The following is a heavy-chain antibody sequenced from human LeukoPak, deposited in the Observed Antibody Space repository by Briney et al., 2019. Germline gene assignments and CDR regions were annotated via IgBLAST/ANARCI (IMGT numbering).Heavy chain of an antibody. CDR1: GFIFSRSW. V-gene: IGHV3-74*01. J-gene: IGHJ4*02. CDR3: AGGVNGNSEY. CDR2: INTDASVT. D-gene: IGHD4-23*01. Sequence: GGSLRLSCVASGFIFSRSWMHWVRQTPGKGLVWVSRINTDASVTTYADSVKGRFTISRDNAKNTVWLQMNSLRAEDTAVYYCAGGVNGNSEYWGQGSLVTVSS.